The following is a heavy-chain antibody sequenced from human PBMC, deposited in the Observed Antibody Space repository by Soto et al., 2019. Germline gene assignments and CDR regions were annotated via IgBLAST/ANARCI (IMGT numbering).Heavy chain of an antibody. CDR2: IYNNGGS. V-gene: IGHV4-30-2*01. Sequence: SETLSLTCVVSGASISSGDYAWNWVRQPPGKGLEWLGYIYNNGGSYYNPSLKSRVTISLDRSQNRFSLRLNSVTAADTALYFCARGDKNNDYYFDHWGQGTLVTVSS. D-gene: IGHD3-16*01. J-gene: IGHJ4*02. CDR3: ARGDKNNDYYFDH. CDR1: GASISSGDYA.